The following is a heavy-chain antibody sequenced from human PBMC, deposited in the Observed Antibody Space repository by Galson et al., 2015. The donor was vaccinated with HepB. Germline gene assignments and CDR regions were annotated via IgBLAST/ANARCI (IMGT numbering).Heavy chain of an antibody. CDR1: GYTFTSYA. Sequence: SVKVSCKASGYTFTSYAMHWVRQAPGQRLEWMGWINAGNGNTKYSQKFQGRVTITRDTSASTAYMELSSLRSEDTAVYYCARVLYDSSGYYYRRDYYYYGMDVWGQGTTVTVSS. V-gene: IGHV1-3*01. J-gene: IGHJ6*02. D-gene: IGHD3-22*01. CDR3: ARVLYDSSGYYYRRDYYYYGMDV. CDR2: INAGNGNT.